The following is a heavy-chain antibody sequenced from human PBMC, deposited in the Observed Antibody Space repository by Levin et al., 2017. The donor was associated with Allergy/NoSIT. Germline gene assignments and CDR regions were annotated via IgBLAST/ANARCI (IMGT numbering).Heavy chain of an antibody. J-gene: IGHJ5*02. D-gene: IGHD3-22*01. CDR3: TTEEVGSSGYWMPHWFDP. CDR1: GFTFSNAW. Sequence: LSLTCAASGFTFSNAWMSWVRQAPGKGLEWVGRIKSKTDGGTTDYAAPVKGRFTISRDDSKNTLYLQMNSLKTEDTAVYYCTTEEVGSSGYWMPHWFDPWGQGTLVTVSS. V-gene: IGHV3-15*01. CDR2: IKSKTDGGTT.